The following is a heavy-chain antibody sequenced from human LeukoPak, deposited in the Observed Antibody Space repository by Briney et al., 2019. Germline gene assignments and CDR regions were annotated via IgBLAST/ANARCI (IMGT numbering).Heavy chain of an antibody. V-gene: IGHV3-21*05. CDR2: ISGSSRNI. CDR1: GFTFTSYS. CDR3: ARDQVPAAIEEIMDV. J-gene: IGHJ6*03. D-gene: IGHD2-2*01. Sequence: PGGSLRLSRAASGFTFTSYSMNWVRQAPGKGLEWVSYISGSSRNIYYADSVKGRFTISRDNAKNSLYLQTNSLRAEDTAVSYCARDQVPAAIEEIMDVWGKGTTVTVSS.